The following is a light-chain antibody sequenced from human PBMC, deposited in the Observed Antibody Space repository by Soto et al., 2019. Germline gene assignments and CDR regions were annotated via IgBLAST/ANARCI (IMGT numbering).Light chain of an antibody. Sequence: QSALTQPASVSGSPGQSITISCTGSSSDIGDYNFVSWYQQHPGKAPRRLIYEVTLRASGVSNRCSGSTSGNTAALTISGLQAEDEAHYYCSSYPGGSTPQVFGTGTKVTVL. CDR3: SSYPGGSTPQV. CDR2: EVT. V-gene: IGLV2-14*01. J-gene: IGLJ1*01. CDR1: SSDIGDYNF.